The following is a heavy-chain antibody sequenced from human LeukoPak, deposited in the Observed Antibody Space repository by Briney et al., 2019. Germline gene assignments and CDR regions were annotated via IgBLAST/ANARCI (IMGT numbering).Heavy chain of an antibody. CDR3: ARVGYPYYYYYYMDV. CDR2: INHSGST. CDR1: GGSISSYY. V-gene: IGHV4-34*01. Sequence: PSETLSLTCTVSGGSISSYYWSWIRQPPGKGLEWIGEINHSGSTNYNPSLKSRVTISVDTSKNQFSLKLSSVTAADTAVYYCARVGYPYYYYYYMDVWGKGTTVTVSS. J-gene: IGHJ6*03. D-gene: IGHD1-1*01.